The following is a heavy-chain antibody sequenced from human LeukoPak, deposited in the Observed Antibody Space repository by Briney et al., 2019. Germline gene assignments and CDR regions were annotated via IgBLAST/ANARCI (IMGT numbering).Heavy chain of an antibody. V-gene: IGHV3-21*01. D-gene: IGHD6-13*01. CDR1: GFTFSSYS. CDR3: ARGALAAAGDY. J-gene: IGHJ4*02. CDR2: ISSSSSYL. Sequence: GGALRLSCAASGFTFSSYSMNWVRQAPAKGLEWVSSISSSSSYLYYADSVKRRFTISRDNAKNSLYLQMNSLRAEDTAVYYCARGALAAAGDYWGQGTLVTVSS.